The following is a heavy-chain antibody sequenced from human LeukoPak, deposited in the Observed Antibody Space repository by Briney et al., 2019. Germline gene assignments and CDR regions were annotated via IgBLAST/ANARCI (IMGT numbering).Heavy chain of an antibody. CDR2: MNQDGSVK. CDR1: GFTFSSYW. J-gene: IGHJ3*02. V-gene: IGHV3-7*01. CDR3: AREGRPNAFDI. Sequence: GGSLRLSCAASGFTFSSYWMSWVRQAPGKGLEWVANMNQDGSVKYYVDSVKGRFTISRDNAKNSLYLQMNSLRAEDTAVYYCAREGRPNAFDIWGQGTMVTVSS.